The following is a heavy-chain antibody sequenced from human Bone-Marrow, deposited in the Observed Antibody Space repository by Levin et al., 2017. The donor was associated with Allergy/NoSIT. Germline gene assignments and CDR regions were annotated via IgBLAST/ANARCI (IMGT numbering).Heavy chain of an antibody. Sequence: MTGGSLRLSCAASGFTFSNAWMSWVRQAPGKGLEWVGRIKSKTDGGTTDYAAPVKGRFTISRDDSKNTLYLQMNSLKTEDTAVYYCTTEGSSGWYSFYYYYGMDVWGQGTTVTVSS. CDR3: TTEGSSGWYSFYYYYGMDV. CDR2: IKSKTDGGTT. CDR1: GFTFSNAW. J-gene: IGHJ6*02. V-gene: IGHV3-15*01. D-gene: IGHD6-19*01.